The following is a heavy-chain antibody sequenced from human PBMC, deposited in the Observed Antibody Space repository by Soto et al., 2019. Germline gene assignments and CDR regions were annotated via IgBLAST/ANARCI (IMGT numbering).Heavy chain of an antibody. Sequence: QVQLVESGGGVVQPGRSLRLSCAASGFTFSSYGMHWVRQAPGKGLEWVAVIWYDGSNKYYADSVKGRFTISRDNSKNTLSLQMNSLRAEDTAVYYCARESTGSYISWFDPWGQGTLVTVSS. CDR3: ARESTGSYISWFDP. V-gene: IGHV3-33*01. D-gene: IGHD3-10*01. CDR1: GFTFSSYG. CDR2: IWYDGSNK. J-gene: IGHJ5*02.